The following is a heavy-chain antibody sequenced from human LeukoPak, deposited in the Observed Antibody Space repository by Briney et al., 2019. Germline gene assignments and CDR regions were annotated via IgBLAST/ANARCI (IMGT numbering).Heavy chain of an antibody. V-gene: IGHV3-43*02. CDR2: ISGDGGST. CDR1: GFTFDDYA. Sequence: GGSLRLSCAASGFTFDDYAMHWVRRAPGKGLEWVPLISGDGGSTYYADSVKGRFTISRDNSKSSLYLQMNRLRTEDTALYYCAKDISSSWSPGFDYWGQGTLVTVSP. J-gene: IGHJ4*02. CDR3: AKDISSSWSPGFDY. D-gene: IGHD6-13*01.